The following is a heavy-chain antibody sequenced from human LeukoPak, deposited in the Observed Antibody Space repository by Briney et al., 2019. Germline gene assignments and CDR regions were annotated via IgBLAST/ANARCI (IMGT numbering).Heavy chain of an antibody. Sequence: GSLRLSCAASGFTFSSYWMSWVRQAPGKGLEWIGEINHSGSTNYNPSLKSRVTISVDTSKNQFSLKLSSVTAADTAVYYCARGWVGSPIDYWGQGTLVTVSS. J-gene: IGHJ4*02. CDR2: INHSGST. D-gene: IGHD1-26*01. CDR3: ARGWVGSPIDY. V-gene: IGHV4-34*01. CDR1: GFTFSSYW.